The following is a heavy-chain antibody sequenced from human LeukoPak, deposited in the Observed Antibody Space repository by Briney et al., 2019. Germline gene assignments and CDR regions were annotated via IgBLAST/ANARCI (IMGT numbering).Heavy chain of an antibody. CDR2: MNPNSGNT. D-gene: IGHD3-22*01. V-gene: IGHV1-8*03. CDR3: ARGGVVRKTYYYDSSGPIGVDY. CDR1: GYTFTSYD. Sequence: GASVKVSCKASGYTFTSYDINWVRQATGQGLEWMGWMNPNSGNTGYAQKFQGRVTITRNTSISTAYMELSSLRSEDTAVYYCARGGVVRKTYYYDSSGPIGVDYWGQGTLVTVSS. J-gene: IGHJ4*02.